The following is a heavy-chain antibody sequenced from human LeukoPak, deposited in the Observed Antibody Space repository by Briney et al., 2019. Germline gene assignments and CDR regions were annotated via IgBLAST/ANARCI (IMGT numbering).Heavy chain of an antibody. Sequence: PSETLSLTCSVSGVSISSYYWSWIRQPPGKGLEWIGYIHYSGSSNYNPSLKSRITISVDTSRNQFSLKVGSVIAADTAVYYCARHKERQWLAYYFDYWGQGTLVTVSS. V-gene: IGHV4-59*08. D-gene: IGHD6-19*01. CDR3: ARHKERQWLAYYFDY. J-gene: IGHJ4*02. CDR1: GVSISSYY. CDR2: IHYSGSS.